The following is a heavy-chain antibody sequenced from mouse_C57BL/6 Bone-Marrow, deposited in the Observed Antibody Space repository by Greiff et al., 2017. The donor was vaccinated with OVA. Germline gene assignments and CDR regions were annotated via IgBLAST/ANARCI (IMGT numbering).Heavy chain of an antibody. V-gene: IGHV1-72*01. CDR2: IDPNSGGT. CDR1: GYTFTSYW. J-gene: IGHJ1*03. Sequence: QVQLQQSGAELVKPGASVKLSCKASGYTFTSYWMHWVKQRPGRGLEWIGRIDPNSGGTKYNEKFKSKATLTVDKPSSTAYMQLSSLTSEDSAVYYCARLRSSYVEYWYFDVWGTGTTVTVSS. CDR3: ARLRSSYVEYWYFDV. D-gene: IGHD1-1*01.